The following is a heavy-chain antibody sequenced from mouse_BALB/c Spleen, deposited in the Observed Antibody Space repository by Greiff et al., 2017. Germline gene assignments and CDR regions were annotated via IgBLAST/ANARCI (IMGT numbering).Heavy chain of an antibody. CDR3: ARNYGSSRGYFDV. CDR2: INPSNGRT. CDR1: GYTFTSYW. Sequence: KQSCKASGYTFTSYWMHWVKQRPGQGLEWIGEINPSNGRTNYNEKFKSKATLTVDKSSSTAYMQLSSLTSEDSAVYYCARNYGSSRGYFDVWGAGTTVTVSS. V-gene: IGHV1S81*02. D-gene: IGHD1-1*01. J-gene: IGHJ1*01.